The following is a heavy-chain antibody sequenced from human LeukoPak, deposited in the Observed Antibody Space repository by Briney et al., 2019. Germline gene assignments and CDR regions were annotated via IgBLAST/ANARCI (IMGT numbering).Heavy chain of an antibody. CDR3: ARHLGYPRPRRPPFDP. CDR1: GGSFSGYY. J-gene: IGHJ5*02. D-gene: IGHD3-16*01. CDR2: INHSGST. V-gene: IGHV4-34*01. Sequence: SETLSLTCAVYGGSFSGYYWSWIRQPPGKGLEWIGEINHSGSTYYNPSLKSRVTISVDTSKNQFSLKLSSVTAADTAVYYCARHLGYPRPRRPPFDPWGQGTLVTVSS.